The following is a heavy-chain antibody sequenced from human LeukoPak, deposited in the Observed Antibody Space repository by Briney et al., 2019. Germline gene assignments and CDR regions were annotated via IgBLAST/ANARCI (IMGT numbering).Heavy chain of an antibody. D-gene: IGHD2-2*01. CDR1: GGTFSSYA. CDR2: IIPIFGTA. J-gene: IGHJ5*02. V-gene: IGHV1-69*05. CDR3: ARVQLVPAANNWFDP. Sequence: SVKVSCKASGGTFSSYAISWVRQAPGQGLEWMGGIIPIFGTANYAQKFQGRVTITTDESTSTAYTELSSLRSEDTAVYYCARVQLVPAANNWFDPWGQGTLVTVSS.